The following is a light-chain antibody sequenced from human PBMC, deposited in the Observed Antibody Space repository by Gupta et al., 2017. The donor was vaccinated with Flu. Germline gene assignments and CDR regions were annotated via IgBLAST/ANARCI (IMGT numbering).Light chain of an antibody. V-gene: IGLV8-61*01. J-gene: IGLJ2*01. CDR3: MLFMYNDNGQ. CDR2: GTD. Sequence: VTLTCGLTSGSVTTSSYPSWYRQTPGPAPLMLSDGTDLRSSGVPERCSGSILGTTAAITIAGAQAEDDSYYYCMLFMYNDNGQFGGGTRLTVL. CDR1: SGSVTTSSY.